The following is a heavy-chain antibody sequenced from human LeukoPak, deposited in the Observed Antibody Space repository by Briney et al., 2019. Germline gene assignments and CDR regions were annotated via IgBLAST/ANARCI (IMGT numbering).Heavy chain of an antibody. CDR3: AGVLESDYYYYYGMDV. J-gene: IGHJ6*02. Sequence: PETLSLTCAVYGGSFSGYYWSWIRQPPGKGLEWIGEINHSGSTKYNPSLKSRVTISVDTSKNQFSLKLSSVTAADTALYYCAGVLESDYYYYYGMDVWGQGTTVTVSS. V-gene: IGHV4-34*01. D-gene: IGHD3-3*01. CDR2: INHSGST. CDR1: GGSFSGYY.